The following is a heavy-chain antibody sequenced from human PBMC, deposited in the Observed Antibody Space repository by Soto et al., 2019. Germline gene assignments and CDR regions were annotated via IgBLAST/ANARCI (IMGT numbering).Heavy chain of an antibody. J-gene: IGHJ4*02. CDR2: IYYSGST. CDR3: VRGRVGVINRQIDY. Sequence: SETLSLTCTVSGGSISSYYWSWIRQPPGKGLEWIGYIYYSGSTNYNPSLKSRVTISVDTSKNQFSLKLSSVTAADTAVYYCVRGRVGVINRQIDYWGQGTLVSVSS. V-gene: IGHV4-59*01. D-gene: IGHD3-22*01. CDR1: GGSISSYY.